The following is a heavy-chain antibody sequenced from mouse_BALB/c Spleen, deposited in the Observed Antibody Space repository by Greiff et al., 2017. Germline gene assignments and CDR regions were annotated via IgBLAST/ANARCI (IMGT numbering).Heavy chain of an antibody. Sequence: EVKLQESGAELVKPGASVKLSCTASGFNIKDTYMHWVKQRPEQGLEWIGRIDPANGNTKYDPKFQGKATITADTSSNTAYLQLSSLTSEDTAVYYCARERKIEYDGYYYAMDYWGQGTSVTVSS. V-gene: IGHV14-3*02. J-gene: IGHJ4*01. CDR2: IDPANGNT. D-gene: IGHD2-4*01. CDR3: ARERKIEYDGYYYAMDY. CDR1: GFNIKDTY.